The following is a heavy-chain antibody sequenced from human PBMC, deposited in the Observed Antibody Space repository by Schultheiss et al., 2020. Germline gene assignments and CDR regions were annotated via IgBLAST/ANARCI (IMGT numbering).Heavy chain of an antibody. CDR2: IYSGGST. D-gene: IGHD5-18*01. CDR3: ARSRGYSYGIDY. J-gene: IGHJ4*02. V-gene: IGHV3-53*05. Sequence: GGSLRLSCAASGFTVSSNYMSWVHQAPGKGLEWVSVIYSGGSTYYADSVKGRFTISRDNSKNTLYLQMNSLRAEDTALYYCARSRGYSYGIDYWGQGTLVTVSS. CDR1: GFTVSSNY.